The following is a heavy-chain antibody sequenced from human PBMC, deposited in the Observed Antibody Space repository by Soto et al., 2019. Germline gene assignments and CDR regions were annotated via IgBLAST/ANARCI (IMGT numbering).Heavy chain of an antibody. CDR2: IRSKGNNYAT. CDR1: GFTFSGSA. Sequence: PGGSLRLSCAASGFTFSGSAMHWVRQVSGKGLEWVGRIRSKGNNYATEYAASVKGRFTISRDDSKNTAWLQMNSLTTEDTAVYYCSRRWEMQDYQYGMDFWGQGTTVTVSS. V-gene: IGHV3-73*01. D-gene: IGHD1-26*01. CDR3: SRRWEMQDYQYGMDF. J-gene: IGHJ6*02.